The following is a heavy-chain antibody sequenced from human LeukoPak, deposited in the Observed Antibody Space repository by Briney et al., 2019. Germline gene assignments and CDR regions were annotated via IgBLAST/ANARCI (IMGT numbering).Heavy chain of an antibody. CDR2: IYTSGST. V-gene: IGHV4-61*02. Sequence: SETLSLTCTVSGGSISGGSYFWSWIRQPAGKGLEWIGRIYTSGSTNYNPSLKSRVTISVDTSKNQFSLKLSSVTAADTAVYYCAGDEDYYDVGGHPYGAFDIWGQGTMVTVSS. D-gene: IGHD3-16*01. CDR1: GGSISGGSYF. J-gene: IGHJ3*02. CDR3: AGDEDYYDVGGHPYGAFDI.